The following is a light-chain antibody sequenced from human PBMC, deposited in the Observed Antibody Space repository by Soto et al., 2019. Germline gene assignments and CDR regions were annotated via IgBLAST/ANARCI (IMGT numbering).Light chain of an antibody. CDR3: QQYDNWPPYT. J-gene: IGKJ2*01. CDR1: QSVRRN. V-gene: IGKV3-15*01. Sequence: EIVMTQSPATLSVSPGERATLSCRASQSVRRNLAWYQQKPGQAPRLLISGASTRATGIPDRFSGSGSGTEFTLTISSLQSEDSAVYYCQQYDNWPPYTFGQGTNLEIK. CDR2: GAS.